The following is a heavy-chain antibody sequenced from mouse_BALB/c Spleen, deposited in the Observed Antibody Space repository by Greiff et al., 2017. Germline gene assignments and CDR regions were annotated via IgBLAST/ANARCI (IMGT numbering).Heavy chain of an antibody. CDR2: IYPSDSYT. Sequence: QVQLQQPGAELVRPGASVKLSCKASGYTFTSYWINWVKQRPGQGLEWIGNIYPSDSYTNYNQKFKDKATLTVDKSSSTAYMQLSSPTSEDSAVYYCTRYSNYGGNAMDYWGQGTSVTVSS. CDR3: TRYSNYGGNAMDY. D-gene: IGHD2-5*01. J-gene: IGHJ4*01. CDR1: GYTFTSYW. V-gene: IGHV1-69*02.